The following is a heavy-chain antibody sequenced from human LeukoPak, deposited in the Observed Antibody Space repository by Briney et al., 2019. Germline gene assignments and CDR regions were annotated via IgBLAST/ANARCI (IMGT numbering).Heavy chain of an antibody. J-gene: IGHJ6*04. V-gene: IGHV4-59*12. Sequence: PSETLSLTCTVSGGSISSYYWSWIRQSPGKGLEWIGYIYYSGSTNYNPSLKSRVTISVDTSKNQFSLKLSSVTAADTAVYYCARGPVVPAATYYYYYYGMDVWGKGTTVAVSS. CDR2: IYYSGST. D-gene: IGHD2-2*01. CDR3: ARGPVVPAATYYYYYYGMDV. CDR1: GGSISSYY.